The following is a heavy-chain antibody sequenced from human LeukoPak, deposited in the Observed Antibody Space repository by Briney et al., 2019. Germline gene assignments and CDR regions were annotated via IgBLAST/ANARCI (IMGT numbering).Heavy chain of an antibody. D-gene: IGHD6-13*01. CDR3: ARVVGMAAAGIWSRLWYFDL. V-gene: IGHV4-59*01. J-gene: IGHJ2*01. Sequence: SETLSLTCTVSGGSISSYYWSWIRQPPGKGLEWIGYIYYSGSTNYNPSLKSRVTISVDTSKNQFSLKLSSVTAADTAVYYCARVVGMAAAGIWSRLWYFDLWGRGTLVTVSS. CDR2: IYYSGST. CDR1: GGSISSYY.